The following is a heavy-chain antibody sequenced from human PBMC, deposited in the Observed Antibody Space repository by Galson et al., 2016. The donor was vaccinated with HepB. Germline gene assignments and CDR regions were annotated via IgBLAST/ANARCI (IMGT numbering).Heavy chain of an antibody. CDR2: IYGGGTT. CDR3: ARDNWDDAGCSVDH. J-gene: IGHJ4*02. Sequence: SLRLSCAASGFTVSSDYMNWVRQAPGEGLEWVSVIYGGGTTYYADSVKGRFTISRDNSKNTLYLEMNSLRAEDTAVYYCARDNWDDAGCSVDHWGQGTLVTVSS. V-gene: IGHV3-53*01. CDR1: GFTVSSDY. D-gene: IGHD1-20*01.